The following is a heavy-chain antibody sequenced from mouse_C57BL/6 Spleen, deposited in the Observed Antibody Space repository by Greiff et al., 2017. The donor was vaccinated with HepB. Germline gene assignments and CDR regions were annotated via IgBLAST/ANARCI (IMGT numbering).Heavy chain of an antibody. J-gene: IGHJ3*01. CDR3: ARATAQAAWFAY. D-gene: IGHD3-2*02. CDR1: GYTFTSYW. V-gene: IGHV1-52*01. CDR2: IDPSDSET. Sequence: QVQLQQPGAELVRPGSSVKLSCKASGYTFTSYWMHWVKQRPIQGLEWIGNIDPSDSETHYNQKFKDKATLTVDKSSSTAYMQLSSPTSEDSAVYYCARATAQAAWFAYWGQGTLVTVSA.